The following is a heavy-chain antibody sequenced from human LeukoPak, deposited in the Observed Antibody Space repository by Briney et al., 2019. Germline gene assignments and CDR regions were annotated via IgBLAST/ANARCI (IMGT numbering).Heavy chain of an antibody. V-gene: IGHV3-23*01. CDR2: ISGSGGST. Sequence: AGGSLRLSCAASGFTFSSYAMSWVRQAPGKGLEWVSAISGSGGSTYYADSVKGRFTISRDNSKNTLYLQMNSLRAEDTAVYNCAKDVVVVVAAIDYWGQGTLVTVSS. D-gene: IGHD2-15*01. J-gene: IGHJ4*02. CDR1: GFTFSSYA. CDR3: AKDVVVVVAAIDY.